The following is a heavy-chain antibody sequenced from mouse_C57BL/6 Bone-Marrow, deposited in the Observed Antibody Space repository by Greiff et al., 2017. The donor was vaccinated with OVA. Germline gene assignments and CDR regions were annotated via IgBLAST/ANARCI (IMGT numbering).Heavy chain of an antibody. CDR3: TGSDYSNYVDDFDY. D-gene: IGHD2-5*01. CDR2: IRLKSDNYAT. CDR1: GFTFSNYW. Sequence: EVKVEESGGGLVQPGGSMKLSCVASGFTFSNYWMNWVRQSPEKGLEWVAQIRLKSDNYATHYAESVKGRFTISRDDSKSSVYLQMNNLRAEDTGIYYCTGSDYSNYVDDFDYWGQGTTLTVSS. V-gene: IGHV6-3*01. J-gene: IGHJ2*01.